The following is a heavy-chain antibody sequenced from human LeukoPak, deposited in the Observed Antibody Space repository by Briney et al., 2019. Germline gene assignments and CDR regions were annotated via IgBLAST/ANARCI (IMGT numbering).Heavy chain of an antibody. CDR2: IHPGDSDT. CDR3: ASGSDNCPRCFDY. V-gene: IGHV5-51*01. Sequence: NHGESLKISCKGSGYSFNNYWIGWVRQMPGKGLEWMGIIHPGDSDTRYSPSFQGRVTISGDKSISTAYLQWSSLEASDTAMYYCASGSDNCPRCFDYWGQGTLVTVSA. CDR1: GYSFNNYW. J-gene: IGHJ4*02. D-gene: IGHD2-21*01.